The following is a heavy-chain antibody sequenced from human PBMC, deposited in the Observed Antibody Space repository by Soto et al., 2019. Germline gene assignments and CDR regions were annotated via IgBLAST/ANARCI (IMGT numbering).Heavy chain of an antibody. CDR2: ISGSGGST. D-gene: IGHD3-10*01. V-gene: IGHV3-23*01. Sequence: PGGSLRLSCAASGFTFSSYAMSWVRQAPGKGLEWVSAISGSGGSTYYAGSVKGRFTISRDNSKNTLYLQMDSLRAEDTAVYYCAKDMVRGASEYYYYYYGMDVWGQGTMVTVSS. CDR1: GFTFSSYA. CDR3: AKDMVRGASEYYYYYYGMDV. J-gene: IGHJ6*02.